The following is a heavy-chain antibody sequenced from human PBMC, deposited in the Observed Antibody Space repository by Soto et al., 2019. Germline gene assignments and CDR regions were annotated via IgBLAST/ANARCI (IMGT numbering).Heavy chain of an antibody. CDR2: ISSSSSFI. V-gene: IGHV3-21*01. CDR1: GFTFSSYS. Sequence: GGSLRLSCAASGFTFSSYSMNWVRQAPGKGLEWVSSISSSSSFIYYADSVKGRFTISRDNAKNSLFLQMNSLRVEDTAVYYCARLMESGGSCYSDYWGQGTLVTVSS. CDR3: ARLMESGGSCYSDY. D-gene: IGHD2-15*01. J-gene: IGHJ4*02.